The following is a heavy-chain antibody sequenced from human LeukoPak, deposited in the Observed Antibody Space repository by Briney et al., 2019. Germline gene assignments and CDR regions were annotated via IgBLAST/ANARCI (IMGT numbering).Heavy chain of an antibody. J-gene: IGHJ4*02. CDR3: ARHDSSGYYEYYFDY. CDR2: IIPTFGIA. D-gene: IGHD3-22*01. Sequence: ASVKVSCKASGGTFSSYAISWVRQAPGQGLEWVGRIIPTFGIANYAQKFQGRVTITADKSTSTAYMELSSLRSEDTAVYYCARHDSSGYYEYYFDYWGQGTLVTVSS. V-gene: IGHV1-69*04. CDR1: GGTFSSYA.